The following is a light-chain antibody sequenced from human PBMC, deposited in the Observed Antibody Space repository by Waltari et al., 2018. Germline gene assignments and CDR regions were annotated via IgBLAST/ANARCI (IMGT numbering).Light chain of an antibody. CDR1: SSNIGSNT. CDR2: SSN. V-gene: IGLV1-44*01. J-gene: IGLJ3*02. CDR3: AAWDDSLNGWV. Sequence: QSVLTQPPSASGTPGQRVTISCSGSSSNIGSNTVDWYQPLPGQAPKFLIYSSNYPPSGVPDRFAGSKSGTSASLAISGLQSEDEGDDYCAAWDDSLNGWVFGGGTKVTVL.